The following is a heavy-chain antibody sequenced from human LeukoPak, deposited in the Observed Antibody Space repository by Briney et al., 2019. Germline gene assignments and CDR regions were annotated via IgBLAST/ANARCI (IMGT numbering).Heavy chain of an antibody. J-gene: IGHJ4*02. CDR3: ASGGSEAVRFDY. Sequence: GASVKVSCKASGGTFTSYGISWVRQAPGQGLEWMGGIIPIFGTANYAQKFQGRVTITADKSTSTAYMELSSLRSEDTAVYYCASGGSEAVRFDYWGQGTLVTVSS. CDR1: GGTFTSYG. D-gene: IGHD2-15*01. CDR2: IIPIFGTA. V-gene: IGHV1-69*06.